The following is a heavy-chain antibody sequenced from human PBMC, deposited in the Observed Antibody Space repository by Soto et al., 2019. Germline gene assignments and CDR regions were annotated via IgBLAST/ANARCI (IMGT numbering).Heavy chain of an antibody. CDR1: GFTFSSYS. CDR3: ARTSSGWYYFDY. V-gene: IGHV3-21*01. D-gene: IGHD6-19*01. Sequence: EVQLVESGGGLVKPGGSLRLSCAASGFTFSSYSMNWVRQAPGKGLEWVSAISSSSSYIYYADSVKGRFTISRDNAKKSLYLQMNILRAEDTAVYYCARTSSGWYYFDYWGQGTLVTVSS. J-gene: IGHJ4*02. CDR2: ISSSSSYI.